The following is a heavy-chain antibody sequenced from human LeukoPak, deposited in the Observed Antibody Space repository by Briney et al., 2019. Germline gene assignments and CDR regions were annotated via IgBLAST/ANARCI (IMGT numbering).Heavy chain of an antibody. CDR3: ARVQDIQDIIYYCMDV. J-gene: IGHJ6*03. CDR2: ISGSGGST. Sequence: HPGGSLRLSCAASGFTLSSYAMSWVRQAPGKGLEWVSGISGSGGSTYHADSVKGRFTISRDNSKSTLYLQMNSLRAEDTAVFYCARVQDIQDIIYYCMDVWGKGTTVTVSS. V-gene: IGHV3-23*01. CDR1: GFTLSSYA. D-gene: IGHD2-15*01.